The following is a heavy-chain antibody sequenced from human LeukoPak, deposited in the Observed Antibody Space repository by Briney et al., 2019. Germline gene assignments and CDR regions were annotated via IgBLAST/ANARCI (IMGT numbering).Heavy chain of an antibody. D-gene: IGHD2-2*01. CDR1: GFTFTNFV. J-gene: IGHJ6*02. Sequence: PGGSLRLSCVASGFTFTNFVMSWVRQAPGKGLVCVSRINSDATSTSYADSVKGRFTISRDNAKNTLYLQMNSLRAEDTAVYYCAREGVVVVPAAMEIYYYYGMDVWGQGTTVTVSS. CDR2: INSDATST. CDR3: AREGVVVVPAAMEIYYYYGMDV. V-gene: IGHV3-74*01.